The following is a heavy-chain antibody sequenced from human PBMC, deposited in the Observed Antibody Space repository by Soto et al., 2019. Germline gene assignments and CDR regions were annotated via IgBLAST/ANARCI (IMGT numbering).Heavy chain of an antibody. Sequence: PGGSLRLSCAASGFTFSSYSLNWVPQAPGKGLEWVSSISSSSSYIYYADSVKGRFTISRDNAKNSLYLQMNSLRAEDTAVYYCARVSVYDILTGYSQSDYWGQGT. CDR3: ARVSVYDILTGYSQSDY. J-gene: IGHJ4*02. CDR2: ISSSSSYI. V-gene: IGHV3-21*01. CDR1: GFTFSSYS. D-gene: IGHD3-9*01.